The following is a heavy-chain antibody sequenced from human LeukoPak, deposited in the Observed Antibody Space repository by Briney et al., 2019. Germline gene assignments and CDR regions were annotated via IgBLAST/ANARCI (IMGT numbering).Heavy chain of an antibody. Sequence: SETLSLTCTVSGGSISSSSYYWGWIRQPPGKGLEWIGSIYYSGSTYYNPSLKSRVTISVDTSKNQFSLKLSSVTAADTAVYYCARYYDFWSGSQRARYFDYWGQGTLVTVSS. J-gene: IGHJ4*02. D-gene: IGHD3-3*01. CDR1: GGSISSSSYY. CDR3: ARYYDFWSGSQRARYFDY. CDR2: IYYSGST. V-gene: IGHV4-39*07.